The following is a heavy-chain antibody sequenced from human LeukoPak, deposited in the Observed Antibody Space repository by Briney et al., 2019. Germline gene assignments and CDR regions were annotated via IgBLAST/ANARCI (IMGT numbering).Heavy chain of an antibody. D-gene: IGHD2-2*02. J-gene: IGHJ4*01. CDR3: ARRYGCSSTSCYTSALDY. CDR1: GYSFTSYW. V-gene: IGHV5-51*01. CDR2: IYPGDSDT. Sequence: GESLKISCKGSGYSFTSYWIGWVRQMPGKGLEWMGIIYPGDSDTRYSPSFQGQVTISADKSISTAYLQWSSLKASDTAMYYCARRYGCSSTSCYTSALDYWGQEPWSPSPQ.